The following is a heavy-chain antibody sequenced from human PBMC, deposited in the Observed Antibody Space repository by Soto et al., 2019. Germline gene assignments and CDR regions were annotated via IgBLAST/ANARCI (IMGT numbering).Heavy chain of an antibody. D-gene: IGHD3-10*01. CDR3: ERDPGGFGDLLFYYYGMDV. V-gene: IGHV1-3*01. Sequence: ASVKVSCKASGYTFTSYAMHWVRQAPGQRLEWMGWINAGNGNTKYSQKFQGRGTITRDTSTSTAYMELRSLRSDDTAVYYCERDPGGFGDLLFYYYGMDVWGQGTTVTVSS. J-gene: IGHJ6*02. CDR2: INAGNGNT. CDR1: GYTFTSYA.